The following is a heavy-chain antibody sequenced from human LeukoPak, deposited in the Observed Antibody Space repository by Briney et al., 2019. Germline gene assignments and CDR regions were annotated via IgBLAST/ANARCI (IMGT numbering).Heavy chain of an antibody. CDR1: GGSVSSGTYF. V-gene: IGHV4-61*01. Sequence: SETLSLTCTVSGGSVSSGTYFWTWVRQPPGKGLEWIGHIHYSVTTNYNLSLKSRVTMSLDTSKNQFSLKLTSVTAADTAIYFCARWGTYWGQGILVTASS. D-gene: IGHD7-27*01. CDR2: IHYSVTT. CDR3: ARWGTY. J-gene: IGHJ4*02.